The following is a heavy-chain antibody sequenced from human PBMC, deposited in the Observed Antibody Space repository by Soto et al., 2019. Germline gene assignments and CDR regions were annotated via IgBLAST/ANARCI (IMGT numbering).Heavy chain of an antibody. CDR1: GYTFTSYG. D-gene: IGHD2-21*01. CDR2: ISAYNGNT. V-gene: IGHV1-18*01. J-gene: IGHJ6*02. CDR3: ARYAEVLKYCGGDCYSYGMDV. Sequence: ASVKVSCKASGYTFTSYGISWVRQAPGQGLEWMGWISAYNGNTNYAQKLQGRVTMTTDTSTSTAYMELRSLRSDDTAVYYCARYAEVLKYCGGDCYSYGMDVWGQGTTVTVSS.